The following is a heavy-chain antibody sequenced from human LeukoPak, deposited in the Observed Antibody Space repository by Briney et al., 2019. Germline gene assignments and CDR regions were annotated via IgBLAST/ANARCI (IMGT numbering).Heavy chain of an antibody. Sequence: SETLSLTCTVSGGSVSSSSYYWGWIRQPPGKGLEWIGSIYYSGSTYYNPSLKSRVTISVDTSKNQFSLKLSSVTAADTAVYYCASQPGPYCGGDCFPTWGQGTMVTVSS. V-gene: IGHV4-39*07. CDR1: GGSVSSSSYY. CDR3: ASQPGPYCGGDCFPT. CDR2: IYYSGST. D-gene: IGHD2-21*02. J-gene: IGHJ3*01.